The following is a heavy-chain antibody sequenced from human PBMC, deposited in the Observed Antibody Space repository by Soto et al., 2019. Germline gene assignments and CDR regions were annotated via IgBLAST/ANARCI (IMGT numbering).Heavy chain of an antibody. CDR2: INPTDGST. D-gene: IGHD3-10*01. J-gene: IGHJ4*02. V-gene: IGHV1-46*01. CDR3: ARELYGSGSFDY. Sequence: QVQLVQSGAEVKKPGASVKVSCKASGYSFTSYYIHWVRQAPGQGLEWMGIINPTDGSTNYAQKFQGRVTMTRDTSTSTVYMELSSLRSEDTAVYYCARELYGSGSFDYWGQGTLVTVSS. CDR1: GYSFTSYY.